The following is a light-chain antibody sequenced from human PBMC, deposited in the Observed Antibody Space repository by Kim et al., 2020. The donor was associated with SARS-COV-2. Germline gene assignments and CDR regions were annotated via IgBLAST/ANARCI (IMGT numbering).Light chain of an antibody. V-gene: IGKV1-5*03. Sequence: SASVGDRGTITCRARQSISSWLAWYQQKPGKAPKLLIYKASSLESGVPSRFSGSGSGTEFTLTISSLQPDDFATYYCQQYNSYWTFGQGTKVDIK. CDR2: KAS. CDR3: QQYNSYWT. J-gene: IGKJ1*01. CDR1: QSISSW.